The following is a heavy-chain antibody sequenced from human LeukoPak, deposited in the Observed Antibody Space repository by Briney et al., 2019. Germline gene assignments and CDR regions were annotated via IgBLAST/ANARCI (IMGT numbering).Heavy chain of an antibody. CDR3: ANWYYYGSGSYWGIDY. CDR1: GFTFSSYA. CDR2: ISGSGGST. Sequence: PGGSLRLSCAASGFTFSSYAMSWVRQAPGKGLEWFSAISGSGGSTYYADSVKGRFTISRDNSKNTLYLQMNSLRAEDTAVYYCANWYYYGSGSYWGIDYWGQGTLVTVSS. V-gene: IGHV3-23*01. J-gene: IGHJ4*02. D-gene: IGHD3-10*01.